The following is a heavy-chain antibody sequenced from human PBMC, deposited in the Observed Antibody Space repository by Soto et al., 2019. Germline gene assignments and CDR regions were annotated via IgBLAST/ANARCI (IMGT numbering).Heavy chain of an antibody. J-gene: IGHJ6*02. V-gene: IGHV1-18*01. CDR3: AKAGDIVALYYYGMDV. Sequence: ASVKVSCKASGYTFTSYGISWVRQAPGQGLEWMGWISAYNGNTNYAQKLQGRVTMTTDTSTSTAYMELRSLRSDDTAVYYCAKAGDIVALYYYGMDVWGQGTTVTVSS. CDR1: GYTFTSYG. D-gene: IGHD5-12*01. CDR2: ISAYNGNT.